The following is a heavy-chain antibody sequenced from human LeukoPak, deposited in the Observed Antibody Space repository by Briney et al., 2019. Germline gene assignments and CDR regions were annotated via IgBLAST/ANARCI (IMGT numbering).Heavy chain of an antibody. CDR3: AGSDTIGYTPREWDYWYFDL. J-gene: IGHJ2*01. D-gene: IGHD3-16*02. V-gene: IGHV3-7*01. CDR2: IKQDGTEK. Sequence: GGSLRLSCTASGFTFTTYWMSWVRHPPGKGLEWVANIKQDGTEKYYVDSVKGRFTISRDNAKKSLYLQMNSLRAEDTAVYYCAGSDTIGYTPREWDYWYFDLWGRGSLVTVSS. CDR1: GFTFTTYW.